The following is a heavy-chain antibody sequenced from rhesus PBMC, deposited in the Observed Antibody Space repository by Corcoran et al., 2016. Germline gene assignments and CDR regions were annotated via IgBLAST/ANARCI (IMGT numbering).Heavy chain of an antibody. V-gene: IGHV4S2*01. Sequence: QVQLQESGLGLVKPSETLPLTCAVSVASISSNYWSWIRQAPGKGLEWIGRRYGIGGSTEYNHSLKSRVTSSIDTSKNQFSLRLTSVTAADTAVYYCARDGYEDDYGYYYTSFYCDCWGQGVLVTVSS. CDR2: RYGIGGST. J-gene: IGHJ4*01. D-gene: IGHD3-9*01. CDR3: ARDGYEDDYGYYYTSFYCDC. CDR1: VASISSNY.